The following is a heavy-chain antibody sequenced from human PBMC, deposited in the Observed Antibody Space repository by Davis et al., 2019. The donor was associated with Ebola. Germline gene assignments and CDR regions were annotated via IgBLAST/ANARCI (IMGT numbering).Heavy chain of an antibody. Sequence: GESLKISCAASGFTFNHYNMYWVRQAPGKGPEWVAYISVDGTKNHYADPIKGRFTISRDNSKNMVYLQMNSLRTEDKAVYYCARERAAAYFDYWGQGTLVTVSS. D-gene: IGHD6-13*01. CDR3: ARERAAAYFDY. J-gene: IGHJ4*02. CDR2: ISVDGTKN. CDR1: GFTFNHYN. V-gene: IGHV3-30*03.